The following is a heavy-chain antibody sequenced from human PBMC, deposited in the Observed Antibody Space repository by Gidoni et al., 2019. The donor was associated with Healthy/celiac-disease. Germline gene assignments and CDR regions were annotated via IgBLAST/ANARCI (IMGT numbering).Heavy chain of an antibody. Sequence: QVQLQESGPGLVKPSETLSLTCTVSGGSVSSGSYYRSWIRQPPGKGLEWIGYIYYRGSTNYNPSLKSRVTISVDTSKNQFSLKLSSVTAADTAVYYCARAGTYYYGSGSLDNQFDYWGQGTLVTVSS. CDR3: ARAGTYYYGSGSLDNQFDY. CDR1: GGSVSSGSYY. D-gene: IGHD3-10*01. CDR2: IYYRGST. J-gene: IGHJ4*02. V-gene: IGHV4-61*01.